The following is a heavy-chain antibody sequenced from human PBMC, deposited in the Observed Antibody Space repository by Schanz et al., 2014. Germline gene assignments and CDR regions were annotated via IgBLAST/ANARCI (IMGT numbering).Heavy chain of an antibody. CDR1: GFTFSGYA. V-gene: IGHV3-7*01. D-gene: IGHD3-3*01. Sequence: EVQLVESGGGLVKPGGSLRLSCAASGFTFSGYAMSWVRQAPGKGLEWVANIKQDESERSYVDSVKGRFTISRDNAKNSLYLQMNSLRAEDTAVYYCARDKGGYYPFDYWGQGTLVTVSS. CDR3: ARDKGGYYPFDY. J-gene: IGHJ4*02. CDR2: IKQDESER.